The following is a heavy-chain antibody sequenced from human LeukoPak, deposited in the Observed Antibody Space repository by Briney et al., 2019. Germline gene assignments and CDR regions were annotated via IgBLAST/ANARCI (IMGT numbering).Heavy chain of an antibody. J-gene: IGHJ4*02. D-gene: IGHD1-26*01. CDR1: GGSFSGYC. Sequence: SETLSLTCTVSGGSFSGYCWSWIRQPPGKGLEWIGDIYYSGSTNYNPSLKSRVTISVDTSKNQFSLRLSSVTAADTAVYYSARLASGSYGPLTPFDYWGQGTLVTVSS. CDR2: IYYSGST. V-gene: IGHV4-59*08. CDR3: ARLASGSYGPLTPFDY.